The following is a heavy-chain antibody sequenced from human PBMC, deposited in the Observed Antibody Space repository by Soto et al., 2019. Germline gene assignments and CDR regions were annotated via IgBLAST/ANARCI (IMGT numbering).Heavy chain of an antibody. CDR2: IFYSGNT. D-gene: IGHD3-22*01. Sequence: PSETLSLTCTVSGGSIRSTIYYWGWIRQPPGKGLEWIGTIFYSGNTYYNTSLKRRVTVSVDTSKNQFSLRLTSVTAADTAVYYCARQRRFYDSSGPLLWGQGTMVTVYS. CDR1: GGSIRSTIYY. CDR3: ARQRRFYDSSGPLL. J-gene: IGHJ4*02. V-gene: IGHV4-39*01.